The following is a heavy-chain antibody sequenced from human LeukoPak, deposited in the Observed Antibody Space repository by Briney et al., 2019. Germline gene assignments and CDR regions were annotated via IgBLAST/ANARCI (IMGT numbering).Heavy chain of an antibody. CDR3: ASGRITMIVVVTPPHY. J-gene: IGHJ4*02. V-gene: IGHV4-39*01. CDR1: GGSLSSSSYY. Sequence: PSETLSLTCTVSGGSLSSSSYYWGWIRQPPGKGLEWLGSIYYSGSTYYNPSLKSRVTISVDTSKNQFSLKLSSVTAADTAVYYCASGRITMIVVVTPPHYWGQGTLVTVSS. CDR2: IYYSGST. D-gene: IGHD3-22*01.